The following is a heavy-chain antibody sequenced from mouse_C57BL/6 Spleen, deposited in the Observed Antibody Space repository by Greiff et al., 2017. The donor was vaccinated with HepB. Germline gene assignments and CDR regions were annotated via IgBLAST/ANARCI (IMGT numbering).Heavy chain of an antibody. CDR1: GYTFTSYT. J-gene: IGHJ2*01. CDR3: ARDDYYGSPVDY. CDR2: INPSSGYT. D-gene: IGHD1-1*01. Sequence: QVQLQQSGAELARPGASVKMSCKASGYTFTSYTMHWVKQRPGQGLEWIGYINPSSGYTKYNQKFKDKATLTADKSSSTAYMQLSSLTSEDSAVYYCARDDYYGSPVDYWGQGTTLTVSS. V-gene: IGHV1-4*01.